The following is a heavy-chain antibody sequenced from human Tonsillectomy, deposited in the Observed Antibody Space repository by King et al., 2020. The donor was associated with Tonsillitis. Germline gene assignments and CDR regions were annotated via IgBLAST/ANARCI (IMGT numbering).Heavy chain of an antibody. CDR1: GGSINRYF. CDR3: ATNSSNRYYFDH. Sequence: QLQESGPGLVKPSETLSLTCTVSGGSINRYFWTWIRQPPGKGLEWIGYIDYSGATKYHTGTTKSKPPLKSPVTISVDTSKNQFSLKLNVVTAADTAVYYCATNSSNRYYFDHWGQGTLVSVSS. D-gene: IGHD6-19*01. V-gene: IGHV4-59*01. CDR2: IDYSGATKYHTGTT. J-gene: IGHJ4*02.